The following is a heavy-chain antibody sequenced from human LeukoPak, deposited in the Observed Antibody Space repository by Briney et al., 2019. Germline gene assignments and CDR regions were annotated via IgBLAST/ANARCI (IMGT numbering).Heavy chain of an antibody. CDR2: IYHSGST. V-gene: IGHV4-30-2*01. Sequence: PSETLSLTCAVSGGSISSGGYSWSWIRQPPGKGLEWIGYIYHSGSTYYNPSLKRRVTISVDRSKNQFSLKLSSVTAADTAVYYCAARPGMVWFDPWGQGTLVTVSS. CDR1: GGSISSGGYS. J-gene: IGHJ5*02. CDR3: AARPGMVWFDP. D-gene: IGHD3-10*01.